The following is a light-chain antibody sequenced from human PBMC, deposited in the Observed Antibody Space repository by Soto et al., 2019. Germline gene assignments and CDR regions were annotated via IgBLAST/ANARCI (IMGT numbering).Light chain of an antibody. V-gene: IGKV1-27*01. CDR2: LAS. CDR1: QGISKY. CDR3: QKYNTAPWT. Sequence: DVEMTQSPSSLSASVGDRVTITCRASQGISKYLAWYQQKPGKVPRLLIYLASTLQSAVPSRFSGSGSGTDFILTISSLQPEDVANYYCQKYNTAPWTFGQGTKVEIK. J-gene: IGKJ1*01.